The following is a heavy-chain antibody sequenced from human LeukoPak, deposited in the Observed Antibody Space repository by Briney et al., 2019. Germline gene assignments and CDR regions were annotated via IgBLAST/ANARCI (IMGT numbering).Heavy chain of an antibody. J-gene: IGHJ4*02. CDR1: GFTFSSYG. Sequence: GGSLRLSCAASGFTFSSYGMHWVRQAPGKGLEWVAVISYDGSNKYYADSVKGRFTISRDNSKNTLYLQMNSLRAEDTAVYYCAKGRTAAALVGAFDYWGQGTLVTVS. CDR3: AKGRTAAALVGAFDY. V-gene: IGHV3-30*18. CDR2: ISYDGSNK. D-gene: IGHD6-13*01.